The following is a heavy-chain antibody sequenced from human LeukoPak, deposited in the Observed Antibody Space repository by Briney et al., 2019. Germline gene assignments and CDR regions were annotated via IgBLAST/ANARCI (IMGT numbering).Heavy chain of an antibody. CDR1: GGSISSYY. Sequence: SETLSLTCTVSGGSISSYYWSWIRQPPGKGLEWIGYIYYSGSTNYNPSLKSRVTISVDTSKNQFSLKLSSVTAADTAVYYCARVRRWLGPYFDYWGQGTLVTVSS. CDR2: IYYSGST. CDR3: ARVRRWLGPYFDY. D-gene: IGHD6-19*01. J-gene: IGHJ4*02. V-gene: IGHV4-59*01.